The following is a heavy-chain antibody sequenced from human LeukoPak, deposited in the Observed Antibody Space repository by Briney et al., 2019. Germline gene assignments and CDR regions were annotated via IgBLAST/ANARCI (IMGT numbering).Heavy chain of an antibody. D-gene: IGHD3-9*01. Sequence: GGSLRLSCAASGFTLRSYWMHWVRQVPGKGLMWVSRITGDGSGTKYADSVKGRFTISRDNAKNTLYLEMNSLRAEDTAVYYCAREDSDIVTAYYSLDLRGQGTLVTVYS. CDR3: AREDSDIVTAYYSLDL. CDR2: ITGDGSGT. J-gene: IGHJ5*02. V-gene: IGHV3-74*03. CDR1: GFTLRSYW.